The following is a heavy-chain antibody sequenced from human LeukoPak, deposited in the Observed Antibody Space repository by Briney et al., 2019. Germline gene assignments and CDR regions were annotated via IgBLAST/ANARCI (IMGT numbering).Heavy chain of an antibody. J-gene: IGHJ4*02. Sequence: GGSLRLSCAASGFTFASYAMSWVRQAPGKGLGGVSAISGSGGSTYYADSVKGRFTISRDNSKNTLYLQMNSLRAEDTAVYYCAKYSSSWYYFDYWGQGTLVTVSS. D-gene: IGHD6-13*01. V-gene: IGHV3-23*01. CDR2: ISGSGGST. CDR1: GFTFASYA. CDR3: AKYSSSWYYFDY.